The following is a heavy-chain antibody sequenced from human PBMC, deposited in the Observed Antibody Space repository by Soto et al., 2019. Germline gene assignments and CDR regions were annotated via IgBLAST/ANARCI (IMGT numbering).Heavy chain of an antibody. V-gene: IGHV4-59*08. CDR3: ARHNLDYGDKASDY. Sequence: QVQLQESGPGLVKPSETLSLTCTVSGGSIRGYYWSWIRQPPGKGLEWIGYVSYTGSTNYNPSLKSRVTISLDTSKNQFSLKLSSVTAADTAVYYCARHNLDYGDKASDYWGQGTLVTVSS. CDR2: VSYTGST. D-gene: IGHD4-17*01. CDR1: GGSIRGYY. J-gene: IGHJ4*02.